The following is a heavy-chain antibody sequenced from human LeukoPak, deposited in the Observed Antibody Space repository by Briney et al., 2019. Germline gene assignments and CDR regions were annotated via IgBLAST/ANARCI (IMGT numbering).Heavy chain of an antibody. D-gene: IGHD2-21*02. CDR1: GFTFSSYG. V-gene: IGHV3-23*01. Sequence: GGSLRLSCAASGFTFSSYGMTWVRQAPGKGLEWVSAISGSGGSTYYADSVKGRFTISRDNSKNTLYLQMNSLRAEDTAVYYCAKDPTYRNVVATYFDYWGQGTLVTVSS. J-gene: IGHJ4*02. CDR3: AKDPTYRNVVATYFDY. CDR2: ISGSGGST.